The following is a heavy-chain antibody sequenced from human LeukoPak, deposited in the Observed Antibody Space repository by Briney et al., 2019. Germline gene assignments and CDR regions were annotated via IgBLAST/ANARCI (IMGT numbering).Heavy chain of an antibody. CDR2: ISGDGGST. V-gene: IGHV3-43*02. Sequence: GGSLRLSCAASGFTFDDYALHWVRQAPGKGLECVSLISGDGGSTYYADSVKGRFTISRDNSKNSLYLQMNTLRTEDTALYYCAKDVGKCNWNQNYFDYWGQGTLVTVSS. CDR1: GFTFDDYA. D-gene: IGHD1-20*01. CDR3: AKDVGKCNWNQNYFDY. J-gene: IGHJ4*02.